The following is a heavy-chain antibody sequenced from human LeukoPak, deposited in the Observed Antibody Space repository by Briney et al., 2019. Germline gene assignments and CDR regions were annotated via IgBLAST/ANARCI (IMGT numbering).Heavy chain of an antibody. CDR1: GGSISSYY. CDR3: ARDDRRTGRDY. J-gene: IGHJ4*01. CDR2: IYYSGST. D-gene: IGHD7-27*01. V-gene: IGHV4-59*01. Sequence: KPSETLSLTCTVSGGSISSYYWSWTRQPPGKGLEWIGYIYYSGSTNYNPSLKSRVTISVDTSKNQFSLKLSSVTAADTAVYYCARDDRRTGRDYWGQGTLVTVSS.